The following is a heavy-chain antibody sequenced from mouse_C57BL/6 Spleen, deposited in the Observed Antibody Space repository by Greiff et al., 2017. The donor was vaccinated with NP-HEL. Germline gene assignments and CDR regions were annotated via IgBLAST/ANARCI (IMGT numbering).Heavy chain of an antibody. V-gene: IGHV1-52*01. CDR1: GYTFTSYW. CDR3: ARILYSSGYFDY. D-gene: IGHD3-2*02. CDR2: IDPSDSET. Sequence: VQLQQPGAELVRPGSSVKLSCKASGYTFTSYWMHWVKQRPIQGLEWTGNIDPSDSETHYNQKFKDKATLTVDKSSSTAYMQLSSLTSEDSAVYYCARILYSSGYFDYWGQGTTLTVSS. J-gene: IGHJ2*01.